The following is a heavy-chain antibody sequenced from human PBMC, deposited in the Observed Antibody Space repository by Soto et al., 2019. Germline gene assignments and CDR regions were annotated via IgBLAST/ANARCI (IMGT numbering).Heavy chain of an antibody. Sequence: QVQWVESGGGVVQPGRSLRDSCAASEFTFSNYGMHWVRQAPGKGLEWVAVILNDGSNRYHADSVKDRFTISRDNSKNTLYLQMNSLRAEDTAVYYCARDDEYSGNGMDVWGQGTTVTVS. V-gene: IGHV3-33*01. CDR2: ILNDGSNR. D-gene: IGHD3-10*01. J-gene: IGHJ6*02. CDR3: ARDDEYSGNGMDV. CDR1: EFTFSNYG.